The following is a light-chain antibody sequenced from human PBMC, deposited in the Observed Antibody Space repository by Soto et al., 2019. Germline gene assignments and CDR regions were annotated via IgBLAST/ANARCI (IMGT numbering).Light chain of an antibody. Sequence: EIVMTQSPATLSVSPGERSTLSFRVSQSVSSNLAWYQQKHGQAPRLLIYRASSRTTGIPDRFSGSGSGTEFTIIISSLQSEDFEVYYCQQYYNWPITVGGGTKVDIK. CDR3: QQYYNWPIT. CDR1: QSVSSN. V-gene: IGKV3-15*01. J-gene: IGKJ4*01. CDR2: RAS.